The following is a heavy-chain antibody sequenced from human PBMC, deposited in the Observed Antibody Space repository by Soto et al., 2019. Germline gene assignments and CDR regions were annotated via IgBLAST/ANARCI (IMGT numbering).Heavy chain of an antibody. CDR3: ARGGGSYYNWFDL. D-gene: IGHD1-26*01. CDR1: GFTFSDYY. V-gene: IGHV3-11*06. Sequence: GGSLRLSCAASGFTFSDYYMSWIRQAPGKGLEWVSYISSSSSYTNYADSVKGRFTISRDNAKNSLYLQMNSLRAEDTAVYYCARGGGSYYNWFDLWGQGTLVTVSS. J-gene: IGHJ5*02. CDR2: ISSSSSYT.